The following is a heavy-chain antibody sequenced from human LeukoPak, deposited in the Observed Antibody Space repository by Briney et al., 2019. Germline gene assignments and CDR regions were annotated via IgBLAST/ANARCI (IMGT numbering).Heavy chain of an antibody. V-gene: IGHV1-18*01. CDR2: IIAYKRNT. CDR3: ARDGKYSSGPLFDY. Sequence: ASVKLSCKASGYTFTSYGISWVRQAPGQGLEWMGWIIAYKRNTNYAQKLQCRVTMTTDTSTSTAYRELRSLRSDDTAVYYCARDGKYSSGPLFDYWGQGTLVTVSS. J-gene: IGHJ4*02. D-gene: IGHD6-19*01. CDR1: GYTFTSYG.